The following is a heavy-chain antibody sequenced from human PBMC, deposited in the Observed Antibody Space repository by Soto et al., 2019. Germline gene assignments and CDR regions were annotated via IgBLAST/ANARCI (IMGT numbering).Heavy chain of an antibody. Sequence: PSETLSLTCTVSGGSISSYYWSWIRQPPGKGLEWIGYIYYSGSTNYNPSLKSRVTISVDTSKNQFSLKLSSVTAADTAVYYCARVEANIVVVVAATPFAFDIWGQGTMVTVSS. V-gene: IGHV4-59*01. CDR2: IYYSGST. J-gene: IGHJ3*02. D-gene: IGHD2-15*01. CDR3: ARVEANIVVVVAATPFAFDI. CDR1: GGSISSYY.